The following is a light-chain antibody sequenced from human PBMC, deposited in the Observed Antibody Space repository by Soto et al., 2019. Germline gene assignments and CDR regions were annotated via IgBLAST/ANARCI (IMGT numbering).Light chain of an antibody. J-gene: IGKJ1*01. Sequence: AVTQSPATLSVFPGKTATLSCRASQSVSSDLAWYQQRPGQAPRLLIYGASTRATGIPARFRGSGSGTEFRLTISSLQSEDFATYYCQQYNTWHPKMAFGRGTKV. V-gene: IGKV3-15*01. CDR1: QSVSSD. CDR2: GAS. CDR3: QQYNTWHPKMA.